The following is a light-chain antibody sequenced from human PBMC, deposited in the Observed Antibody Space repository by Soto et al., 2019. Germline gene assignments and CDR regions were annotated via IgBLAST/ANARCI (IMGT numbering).Light chain of an antibody. CDR2: HVT. Sequence: QSVLTQPASVSGSPGQSITISCTGTSSDVGGYYYVSWYQQHPGKAPKLMIYHVTYRPSGVSNRYSGSKSGNSASLTISGLQADDEADYYCCSLTTSHTYVFGSGTKVTVX. V-gene: IGLV2-14*03. CDR1: SSDVGGYYY. J-gene: IGLJ1*01. CDR3: CSLTTSHTYV.